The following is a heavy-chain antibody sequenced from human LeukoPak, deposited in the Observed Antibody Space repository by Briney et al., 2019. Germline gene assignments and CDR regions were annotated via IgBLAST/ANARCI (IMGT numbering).Heavy chain of an antibody. CDR2: IIPIFGTA. CDR1: GYTFTSYA. V-gene: IGHV1-69*13. CDR3: ASGYCSSTSCYRYYYYGMDV. Sequence: GASVKVSCKASGYTFTSYAISWVRQAPGQGLEWMGGIIPIFGTANYAQKFQGRVTITADESTSTAYMELSSLRSEDTAVYYCASGYCSSTSCYRYYYYGMDVWGQGTTVTVSS. J-gene: IGHJ6*02. D-gene: IGHD2-2*01.